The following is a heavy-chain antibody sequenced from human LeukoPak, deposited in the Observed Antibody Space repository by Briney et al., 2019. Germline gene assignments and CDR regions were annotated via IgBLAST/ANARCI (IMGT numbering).Heavy chain of an antibody. CDR1: GFTFSSYE. CDR3: ASEHYYDSSGYYYDGVDY. CDR2: ISSSGSTI. J-gene: IGHJ4*02. D-gene: IGHD3-22*01. V-gene: IGHV3-48*03. Sequence: GGSLRLSCAASGFTFSSYEMNWVRQAPGKGLEWVSYISSSGSTIYYADSVKGRFTISRDNAKNSLYLQMNSLRAEDTAVYYCASEHYYDSSGYYYDGVDYWGQGTLVTVSS.